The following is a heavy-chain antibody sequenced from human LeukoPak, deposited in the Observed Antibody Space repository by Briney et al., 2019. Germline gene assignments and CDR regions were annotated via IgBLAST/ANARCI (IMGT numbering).Heavy chain of an antibody. J-gene: IGHJ6*03. D-gene: IGHD2-2*01. CDR2: INWNGGST. CDR1: GFTFDDYG. V-gene: IGHV3-20*04. Sequence: PGGSLRLSCAASGFTFDDYGMSWVRQAPGKGLEWVSGINWNGGSTTCADSVEGRFTISRDNAKNSLYLQMNSLRAEDTALYYCAGDRDCSSTSCFRYYMDVWGKGTTVTVSS. CDR3: AGDRDCSSTSCFRYYMDV.